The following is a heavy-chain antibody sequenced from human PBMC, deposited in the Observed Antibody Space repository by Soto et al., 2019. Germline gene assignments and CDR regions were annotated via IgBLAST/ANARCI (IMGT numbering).Heavy chain of an antibody. D-gene: IGHD6-19*01. CDR1: GDPISRYH. Sequence: QVQLQESGPGLVKPSETLSLSCTVSGDPISRYHWSWIRQTPGKGLEWIGYVHNSASTSYNPSLKSRVTMSIDTSRKQFSLRLRSVTAADTAVYYCTGDRNNRVWYKYWGQGTLVTVSS. CDR3: TGDRNNRVWYKY. V-gene: IGHV4-59*01. J-gene: IGHJ4*02. CDR2: VHNSAST.